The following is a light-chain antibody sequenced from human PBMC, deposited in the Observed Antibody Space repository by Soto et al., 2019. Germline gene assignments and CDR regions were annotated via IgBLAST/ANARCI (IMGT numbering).Light chain of an antibody. J-gene: IGKJ2*01. CDR3: QESYSTPPYT. CDR2: AAY. Sequence: DIQMTQSPSSLSTSVGDRVTITFRASQYINNYLNWYQQKPGKAPKLLIFAAYNLHSGVPSRFSGSGSGTDFTLTISSLQPEDFATYYCQESYSTPPYTFGQGIKLDMK. V-gene: IGKV1-39*01. CDR1: QYINNY.